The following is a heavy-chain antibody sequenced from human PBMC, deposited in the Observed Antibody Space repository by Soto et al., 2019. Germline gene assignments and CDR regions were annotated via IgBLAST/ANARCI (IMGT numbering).Heavy chain of an antibody. D-gene: IGHD3-22*01. CDR2: ISAYNGNT. CDR1: GDTFTSYG. J-gene: IGHJ5*02. V-gene: IGHV1-18*01. Sequence: ASVKVSCKASGDTFTSYGISWVRQAPGQGLEWMGWISAYNGNTNYAQKLQGRVTMTTDTSTSTAYMELRSLRSDDTAVYYCARVKTSGYHNWFDPWGQGTLVTVSS. CDR3: ARVKTSGYHNWFDP.